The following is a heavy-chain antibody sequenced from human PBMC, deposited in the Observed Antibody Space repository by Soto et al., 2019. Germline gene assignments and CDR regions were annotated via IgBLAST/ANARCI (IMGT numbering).Heavy chain of an antibody. CDR1: GGTFSSYA. V-gene: IGHV1-69*06. J-gene: IGHJ3*02. CDR2: IIPIFGTA. CDR3: ASHLGTTVVPRGAFDI. Sequence: WASVKVSCKASGGTFSSYAISWVRQAPGQGLEWMGGIIPIFGTANYAQKFQGRVTITADKSTSTAYMGLSSLRSEDTAVYYCASHLGTTVVPRGAFDIWGQGTMVTVSS. D-gene: IGHD4-17*01.